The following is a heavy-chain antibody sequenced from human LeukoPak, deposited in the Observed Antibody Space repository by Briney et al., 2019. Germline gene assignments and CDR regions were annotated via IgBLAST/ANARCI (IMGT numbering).Heavy chain of an antibody. Sequence: SETLSLTCAVYGGSFSDYYWNWIRQPPGKGLEWIGEINHSGYTNYNPSLKSRLTISVDTSKNQFSLKLSSVTAADTAVYYCARGDYDILTGYYWGQGTLVTVSS. D-gene: IGHD3-9*01. CDR3: ARGDYDILTGYY. V-gene: IGHV4-34*01. CDR1: GGSFSDYY. CDR2: INHSGYT. J-gene: IGHJ4*02.